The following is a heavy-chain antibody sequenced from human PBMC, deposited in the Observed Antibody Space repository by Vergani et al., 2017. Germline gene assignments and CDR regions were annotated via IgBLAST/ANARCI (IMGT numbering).Heavy chain of an antibody. V-gene: IGHV3-11*01. CDR2: TSPSTSTR. D-gene: IGHD2-8*01. Sequence: QVQLVESGGNLVKPGGSLRLSCAASGFTFNDYYMSWIRQAPGKGLQWVTYTSPSTSTRHYADSVKGRFTISRDNAKNSLFLQMNSLRAEDTAVYYCARVTCTNGVCTLRDYFDYWGRGTLVTVSS. CDR3: ARVTCTNGVCTLRDYFDY. J-gene: IGHJ4*02. CDR1: GFTFNDYY.